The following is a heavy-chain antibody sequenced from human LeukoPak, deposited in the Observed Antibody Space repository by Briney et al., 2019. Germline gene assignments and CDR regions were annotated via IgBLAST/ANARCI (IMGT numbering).Heavy chain of an antibody. CDR1: GFTFSSYW. CDR2: INSDGSST. CDR3: ARGGGYSGYDPDAFDI. J-gene: IGHJ3*02. Sequence: GGSLRLSCAASGFTFSSYWMHWVRQAPGKGLVWVSRINSDGSSTSYADSVKGRFTISRDNAKNTLYLQMNSLRAEDTAVYYCARGGGYSGYDPDAFDIWGQGTMVAVSS. V-gene: IGHV3-74*01. D-gene: IGHD5-12*01.